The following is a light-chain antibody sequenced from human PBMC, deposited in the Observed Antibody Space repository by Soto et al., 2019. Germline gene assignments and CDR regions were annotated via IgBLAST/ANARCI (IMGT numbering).Light chain of an antibody. V-gene: IGKV3-20*01. CDR2: AAS. CDR3: KQFRSPLPYT. J-gene: IGKJ2*01. Sequence: EIVLKQSPGTLSLSPGERAALSCRASQSVSNNHLAWYQQKPGQSPRLVIYAASNRASGIPDRFSGSGSETDFTLTIRRQEPEEFAAYYCKQFRSPLPYTFGQGTKLEIK. CDR1: QSVSNNH.